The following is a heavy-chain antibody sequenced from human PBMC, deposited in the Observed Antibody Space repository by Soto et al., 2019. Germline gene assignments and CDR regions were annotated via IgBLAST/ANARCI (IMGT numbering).Heavy chain of an antibody. Sequence: SVKVSCKVSGYTVNELSRHWVRQAPGKGLEWLGGFDPEDGKTIYAQTLQGRLAMTEDTSADTAYMELSSLRSEDTAVYFCAALHETHSYDIDGYSYYTFDIWGQGTMVTVSS. CDR3: AALHETHSYDIDGYSYYTFDI. J-gene: IGHJ3*02. CDR1: GYTVNELS. V-gene: IGHV1-24*01. D-gene: IGHD3-22*01. CDR2: FDPEDGKT.